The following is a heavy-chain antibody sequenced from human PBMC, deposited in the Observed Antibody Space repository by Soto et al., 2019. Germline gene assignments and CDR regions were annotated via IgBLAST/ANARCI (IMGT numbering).Heavy chain of an antibody. CDR2: ISPTRGDH. D-gene: IGHD5-12*01. J-gene: IGHJ4*02. CDR3: AKGGGYGHGH. CDR1: GYNFSALY. Sequence: QLVQSGAVGTNPGASVKVSCKPFGYNFSALYIHWVRQPPGQGLEWMGWISPTRGDHPSADKFQERCTLTADTAMTTAFMHLGGVRVNDSVVSYCAKGGGYGHGHWGQGTPVIVSS. V-gene: IGHV1-2*02.